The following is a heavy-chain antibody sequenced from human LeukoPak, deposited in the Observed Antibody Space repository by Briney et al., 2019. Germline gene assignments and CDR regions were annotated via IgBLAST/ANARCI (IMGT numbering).Heavy chain of an antibody. J-gene: IGHJ3*02. CDR3: AKSAYGDYPFDAFDI. Sequence: GGSLRLSCAASGFTFSSYGMHWVRQAPGKGLEWVAVISYDGSNKYYADSVRGRFTISRDNSKNTLYLQMNSLRAEDTAVYYCAKSAYGDYPFDAFDIWGQGTMVTVSS. CDR2: ISYDGSNK. CDR1: GFTFSSYG. D-gene: IGHD4-17*01. V-gene: IGHV3-30*18.